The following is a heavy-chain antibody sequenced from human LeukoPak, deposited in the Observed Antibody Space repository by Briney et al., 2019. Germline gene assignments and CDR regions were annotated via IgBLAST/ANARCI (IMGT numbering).Heavy chain of an antibody. D-gene: IGHD6-13*01. J-gene: IGHJ4*02. V-gene: IGHV3-23*01. CDR1: GFTFSTYG. Sequence: GGSLRLSCAASGFTFSTYGMSWVRQAPGKGLEWVSSISGSGDDTYYADSVKGRFTISRDNSKNTLYLQMNSLRVDDTALYYCAKGGSSWSYYFDYWGQGTLVTVSS. CDR2: ISGSGDDT. CDR3: AKGGSSWSYYFDY.